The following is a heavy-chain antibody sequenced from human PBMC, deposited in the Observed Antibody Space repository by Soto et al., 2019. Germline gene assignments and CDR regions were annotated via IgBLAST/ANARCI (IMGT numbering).Heavy chain of an antibody. CDR2: ISGSGGST. CDR3: AKDIEGDGLSGYEANWFDP. D-gene: IGHD5-12*01. Sequence: GGSLRLSCAASGFTFSSYAMSWVRQAPGKGLEWVSAISGSGGSTYYAASVKGRFTISRDNSKNTLYLQMNSLRAEDTAVYYCAKDIEGDGLSGYEANWFDPSGQGTLVTASS. CDR1: GFTFSSYA. J-gene: IGHJ5*02. V-gene: IGHV3-23*01.